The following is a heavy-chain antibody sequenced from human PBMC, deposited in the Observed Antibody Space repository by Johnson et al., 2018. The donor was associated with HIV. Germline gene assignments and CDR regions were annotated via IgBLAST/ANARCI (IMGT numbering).Heavy chain of an antibody. CDR3: AKESLGRWAHDYYDSSGSDDAFDI. CDR1: GLNFSDYG. D-gene: IGHD3-22*01. V-gene: IGHV3-48*04. Sequence: VQVVESGGGVVQPGRSVRLSCAASGLNFSDYGMHWVRQAPGKGLEWVAYMSTSGSTKFYADSVKGRFTISRDNAKNSLYLQMNSLRAEDTAVYYCAKESLGRWAHDYYDSSGSDDAFDIWGQGTMVTVSS. J-gene: IGHJ3*02. CDR2: MSTSGSTK.